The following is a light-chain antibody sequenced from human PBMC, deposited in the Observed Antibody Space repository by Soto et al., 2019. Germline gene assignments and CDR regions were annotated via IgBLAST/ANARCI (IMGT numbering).Light chain of an antibody. Sequence: EIVLTQSPGTLSLSPGERATLSCRASQSVSSSYLAWYQQKPGQAPRLLIYGASSRATGIPDRFSGSGSGADFTLTISRLEPEDCAVYYCQQYGSSPTPFGQGAKVELK. CDR3: QQYGSSPTP. CDR2: GAS. V-gene: IGKV3-20*01. CDR1: QSVSSSY. J-gene: IGKJ1*01.